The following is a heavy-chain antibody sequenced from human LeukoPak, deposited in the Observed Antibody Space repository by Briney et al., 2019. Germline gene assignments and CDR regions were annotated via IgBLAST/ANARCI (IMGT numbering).Heavy chain of an antibody. CDR3: AREEPQLFYH. V-gene: IGHV3-53*01. J-gene: IGHJ4*02. D-gene: IGHD1-26*01. Sequence: PGGSLRLSCAASGFTVKTNFMGWVRQAPGKGLEWGSVIYSGGSTYYADSVKGRFTMSRDISKNTLYLQMNSLKVEDTAVYYCAREEPQLFYHWGQGTLVTVSS. CDR1: GFTVKTNF. CDR2: IYSGGST.